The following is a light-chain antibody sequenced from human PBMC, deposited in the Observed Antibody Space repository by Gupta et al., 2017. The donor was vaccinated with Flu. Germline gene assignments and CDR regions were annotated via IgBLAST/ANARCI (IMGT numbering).Light chain of an antibody. V-gene: IGKV4-1*01. J-gene: IGKJ2*01. CDR1: QSSSDRANNKHY. CDR3: QQTDESPKT. Sequence: DIVMTQSPDSLIVSLGERAAITCMSSQSSSDRANNKHYLAWYQQKPGHPPKLLISWASTRASGVPDRFSGRGSGTDFTLTINSLRAEDVAVYYCQQTDESPKTFGQGTKLDI. CDR2: WAS.